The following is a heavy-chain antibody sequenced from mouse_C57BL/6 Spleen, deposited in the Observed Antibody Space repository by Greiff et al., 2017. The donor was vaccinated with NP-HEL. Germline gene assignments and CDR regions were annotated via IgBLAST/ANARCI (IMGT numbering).Heavy chain of an antibody. Sequence: QVQLKQPGAELVMPGASVKLSCKASGYTFTSYWMHWVKQRPGQGLEWIGEIDPSDSYTNYNQKFKGKSTLTVDKSSSTAYMQLSSLTSEDSAVYYCARGYYGSSYFDYWGQGTTLTVSS. CDR3: ARGYYGSSYFDY. V-gene: IGHV1-69*01. J-gene: IGHJ2*01. CDR1: GYTFTSYW. CDR2: IDPSDSYT. D-gene: IGHD1-1*01.